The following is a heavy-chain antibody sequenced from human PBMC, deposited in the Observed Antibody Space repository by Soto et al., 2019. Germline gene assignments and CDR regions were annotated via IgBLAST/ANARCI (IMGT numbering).Heavy chain of an antibody. D-gene: IGHD3-22*01. CDR2: ISYDGSNK. CDR1: GFTFSSYG. CDR3: AKEGEDEAYYYDSSGYFDFDY. Sequence: QVPLVESGGGVVQPGRSLRLSCAASGFTFSSYGMHWVRQAPGKGLEWVAVISYDGSNKYYADSVKGRFTISRDNSKNKLYLQMNSLRAEDTAVYYCAKEGEDEAYYYDSSGYFDFDYWGQGTLVTVSS. J-gene: IGHJ4*02. V-gene: IGHV3-30*18.